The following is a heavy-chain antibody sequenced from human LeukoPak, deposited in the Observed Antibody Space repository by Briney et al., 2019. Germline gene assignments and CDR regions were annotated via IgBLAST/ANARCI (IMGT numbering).Heavy chain of an antibody. CDR2: IWYDGSNK. CDR3: ARAGYSYGPVDY. V-gene: IGHV3-33*01. D-gene: IGHD5-18*01. J-gene: IGHJ4*02. CDR1: GFTFSSYG. Sequence: GGSLRLSCAASGFTFSSYGMHWVRQAPGKGLEWVAVIWYDGSNKYYADSVKGRFTISRDNSKNTLYLQMNSLRAEDTAVYYCARAGYSYGPVDYWGQGTLVTVSS.